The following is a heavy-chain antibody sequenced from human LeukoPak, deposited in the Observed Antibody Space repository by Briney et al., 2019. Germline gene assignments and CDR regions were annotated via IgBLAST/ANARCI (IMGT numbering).Heavy chain of an antibody. CDR3: ARHNISGWGSYRYFDY. J-gene: IGHJ4*02. CDR1: GGSFSGYY. CDR2: INHSGST. V-gene: IGHV4-34*01. D-gene: IGHD3-16*02. Sequence: SDTLSLTCAVYGGSFSGYYWSWIRHPPGKGLEWIGEINHSGSTNYNPSLKSRVTISVDASKNQFSLKLSSVTAADTAVYYCARHNISGWGSYRYFDYWGQGTLVTVSS.